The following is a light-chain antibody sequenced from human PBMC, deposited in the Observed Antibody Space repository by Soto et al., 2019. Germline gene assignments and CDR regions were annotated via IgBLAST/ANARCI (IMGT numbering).Light chain of an antibody. J-gene: IGKJ1*01. CDR1: QSIDTW. V-gene: IGKV1-39*01. CDR3: QQSYSTSWT. Sequence: DIQMTQSPSTLSASVGDTVTITCRASQSIDTWLAWHQQKPGRAPKLLIYAASSLQSGVPSRFSGSGSGTDFTLTISSLQPEDFATYYCQQSYSTSWTFGQGAKVDIK. CDR2: AAS.